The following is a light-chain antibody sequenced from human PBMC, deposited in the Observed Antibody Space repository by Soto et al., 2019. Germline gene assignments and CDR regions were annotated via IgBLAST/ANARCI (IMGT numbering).Light chain of an antibody. CDR2: WAS. J-gene: IGKJ1*01. CDR1: QSVLYSSDNKNY. Sequence: DIVMTQSPDSLAVSLGERATINCKSSQSVLYSSDNKNYLAWYQKKPGQPPKLLIYWASTRESGVPDRFSGSGSGTDFTLTISSLQAEDVAVYYCHQYYSIPRTFGQGTKVEIK. V-gene: IGKV4-1*01. CDR3: HQYYSIPRT.